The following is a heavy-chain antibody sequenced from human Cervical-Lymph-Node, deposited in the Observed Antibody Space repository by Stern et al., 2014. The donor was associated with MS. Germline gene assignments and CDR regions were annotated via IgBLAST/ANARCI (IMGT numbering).Heavy chain of an antibody. CDR1: GASFSGNY. J-gene: IGHJ4*02. CDR3: ARGRTIKQDSGSYHLDY. CDR2: INHVGNT. D-gene: IGHD3-10*01. Sequence: QVQLQQWGARLLKPSETLSLTCAVSGASFSGNYWSWIRQPPGKGLEWIGEINHVGNTNGSRSLKSGVTISGDTSKIEFSMKLSSVTAADTAVYYCARGRTIKQDSGSYHLDYWGQGTLVTVSS. V-gene: IGHV4-34*01.